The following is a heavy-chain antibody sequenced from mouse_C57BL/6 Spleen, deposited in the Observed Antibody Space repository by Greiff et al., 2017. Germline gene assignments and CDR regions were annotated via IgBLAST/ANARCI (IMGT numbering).Heavy chain of an antibody. D-gene: IGHD2-4*01. V-gene: IGHV1-82*01. J-gene: IGHJ3*01. CDR1: GYAFSSSW. Sequence: QVQLKESGPELVKPGASVKISCKASGYAFSSSWMNWVKQRPGKGLEWIGRIYPGDGDTNYNGKFKGKATLTAEKSSSTAYMQLDSLTSDYSAVYFCARLSYFDYDAWFAYWGQGTLVTVSA. CDR2: IYPGDGDT. CDR3: ARLSYFDYDAWFAY.